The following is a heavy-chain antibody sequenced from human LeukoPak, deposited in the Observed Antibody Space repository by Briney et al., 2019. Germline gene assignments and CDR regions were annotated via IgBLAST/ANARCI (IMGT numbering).Heavy chain of an antibody. CDR2: IYYGGST. CDR3: ARGGFLDPFDP. Sequence: SETLSLTCTVSGGSISSSSYYWSWIRQPPGKGLEWIGYIYYGGSTNYNPSLKSRVTISVDTSKNQFSLRLSSVTGADTAVYYCARGGFLDPFDPWGQGTLVTVSS. D-gene: IGHD1-1*01. V-gene: IGHV4-61*01. J-gene: IGHJ5*02. CDR1: GGSISSSSYY.